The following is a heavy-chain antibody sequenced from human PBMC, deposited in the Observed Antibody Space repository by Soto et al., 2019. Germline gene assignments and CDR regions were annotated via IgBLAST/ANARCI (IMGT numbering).Heavy chain of an antibody. CDR1: GGSISSSSYY. CDR2: IYYSGST. V-gene: IGHV4-39*02. D-gene: IGHD5-12*01. CDR3: AREVATIGYYYYYMDV. Sequence: ETLSLTCTVSGGSISSSSYYWGWIRQPPGKGLEWIGSIYYSGSTYYNPSLKSRVTISVDTSKNQFSLKLSSVTAADTAVYYCAREVATIGYYYYYMDVWGKGTTVTVSS. J-gene: IGHJ6*03.